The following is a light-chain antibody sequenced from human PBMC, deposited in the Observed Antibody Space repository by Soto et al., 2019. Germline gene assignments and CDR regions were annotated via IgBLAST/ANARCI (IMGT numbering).Light chain of an antibody. V-gene: IGKV3-15*01. CDR2: GAS. CDR3: QQYNDWPRT. J-gene: IGKJ1*01. Sequence: EIVMRRSPTTLSVSPGVRATLSCRASQSVSSNLAWYQQKPGQAPRLLIYGASTRATGIPARFSGSGSGTEFTLTISSLQSEDFAVYYCQQYNDWPRTFGQGTKVDI. CDR1: QSVSSN.